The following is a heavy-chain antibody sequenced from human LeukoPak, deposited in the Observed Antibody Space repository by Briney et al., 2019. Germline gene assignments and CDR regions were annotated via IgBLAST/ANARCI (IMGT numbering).Heavy chain of an antibody. Sequence: GGSLRLSCAASGFTVSSNYMNWVRQAPGKGLEWVSVIYGGGNIYYADSVKGRFTVSRDNSKNTLYLQMNSLRAEDTAVYYCAKDGGLWVSAHWGDSWGRGTLVTVSS. CDR2: IYGGGNI. CDR1: GFTVSSNY. CDR3: AKDGGLWVSAHWGDS. J-gene: IGHJ4*02. V-gene: IGHV3-53*01. D-gene: IGHD7-27*01.